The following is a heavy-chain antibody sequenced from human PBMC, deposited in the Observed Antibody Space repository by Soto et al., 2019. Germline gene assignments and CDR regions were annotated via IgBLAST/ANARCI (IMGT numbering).Heavy chain of an antibody. J-gene: IGHJ4*02. Sequence: GGSLRLSCAASGFTFSSYWMSWVRQAPGKGLEWVANIKQDGSEKYYVDSVKGRFTISRDNAKNSLHLRMSSLRAEDTAIYYCARGGSSGWFFLDYWGQGALVTVSS. D-gene: IGHD6-19*01. CDR3: ARGGSSGWFFLDY. CDR1: GFTFSSYW. V-gene: IGHV3-7*01. CDR2: IKQDGSEK.